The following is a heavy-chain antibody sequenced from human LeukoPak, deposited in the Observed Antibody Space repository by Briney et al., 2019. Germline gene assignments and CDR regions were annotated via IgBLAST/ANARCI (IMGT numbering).Heavy chain of an antibody. Sequence: ASVTVSCKASGYTFTGYYMHWVRQAPGQGLEWMGWINPNSGGTNYAQKFQGRVTMTRDTSISTADMELSRLRPDDTAVYYCARATVGATTMDFDYWGQGTLVTVSS. CDR2: INPNSGGT. D-gene: IGHD1-26*01. V-gene: IGHV1-2*02. CDR3: ARATVGATTMDFDY. J-gene: IGHJ4*02. CDR1: GYTFTGYY.